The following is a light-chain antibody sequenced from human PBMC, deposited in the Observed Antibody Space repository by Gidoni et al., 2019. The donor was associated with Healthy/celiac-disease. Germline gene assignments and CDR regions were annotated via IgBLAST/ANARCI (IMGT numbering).Light chain of an antibody. CDR1: QSVSSSY. J-gene: IGKJ1*01. V-gene: IGKV3-20*01. CDR2: GAS. Sequence: EIVLTQSPGTLSLSPGERATLSCRASQSVSSSYLAWYQQKPGLAPRLLLSGASSRATGIPDRFSGSGSGTDFTLTISRLEPEDFAVYYCQQYGSSRGTFGQGTKVEIK. CDR3: QQYGSSRGT.